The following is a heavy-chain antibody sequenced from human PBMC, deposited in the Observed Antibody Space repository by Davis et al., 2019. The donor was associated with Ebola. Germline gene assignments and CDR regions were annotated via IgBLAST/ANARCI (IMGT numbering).Heavy chain of an antibody. CDR2: IYYSGST. J-gene: IGHJ4*02. D-gene: IGHD1-26*01. Sequence: MPGGSLRLSCTVSGGSISSYYWSWIRQPPGKGLEWIGYIYYSGSTNYNPSLKSRVTISVDTSKNLFSLKLNSVTAADTAVYYCARHTSGSYSSYFDYWGQGTLLTVSS. CDR3: ARHTSGSYSSYFDY. V-gene: IGHV4-59*08. CDR1: GGSISSYY.